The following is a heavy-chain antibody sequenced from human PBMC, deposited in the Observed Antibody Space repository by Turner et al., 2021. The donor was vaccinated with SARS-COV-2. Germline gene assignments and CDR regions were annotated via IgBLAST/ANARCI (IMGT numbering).Heavy chain of an antibody. J-gene: IGHJ4*02. CDR3: ARDTFNFYGSGLSY. D-gene: IGHD3-10*01. CDR2: ISDGGST. V-gene: IGHV4-59*01. CDR1: GGSIGNYY. Sequence: QVQLQESGPGLVKPSETLSPTCSLSGGSIGNYYWSWIRQPPGKGPEWIGYISDGGSTKYNPSLQRRVSISLDTSGNQISLRLRSVTAADTALYFCARDTFNFYGSGLSYWGPGTLVSVSS.